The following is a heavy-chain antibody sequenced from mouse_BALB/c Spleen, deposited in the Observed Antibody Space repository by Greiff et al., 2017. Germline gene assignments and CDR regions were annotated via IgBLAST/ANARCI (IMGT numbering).Heavy chain of an antibody. CDR1: GFTFSSFG. V-gene: IGHV5-17*02. CDR3: ARRDYGPAWFAY. CDR2: ISSGSSTI. Sequence: EVMLVESGGGLVQPGGSRKLSCAASGFTFSSFGMHWVRQAPEKGLEWVAYISSGSSTIYYADTVKGRFTISRDNPKNTLFLQMTSLRSEDTAMYYCARRDYGPAWFAYWGQGTLVTVSA. D-gene: IGHD1-2*01. J-gene: IGHJ3*01.